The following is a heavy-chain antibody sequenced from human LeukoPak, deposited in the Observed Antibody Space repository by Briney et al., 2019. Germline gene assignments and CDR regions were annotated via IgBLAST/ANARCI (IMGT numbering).Heavy chain of an antibody. V-gene: IGHV1-24*01. D-gene: IGHD3-9*01. CDR1: GYTLTELS. J-gene: IGHJ4*02. CDR2: FDPEDGET. CDR3: ATDRVHIRQTGYYFDY. Sequence: ASVKVSCKVSGYTLTELSMHWVRQAPGKGLEWMGGFDPEDGETIYAQKFQGRVTMTEDTSTDTAYMELSSLRSGDTAVYYCATDRVHIRQTGYYFDYWGQGTLVTVSS.